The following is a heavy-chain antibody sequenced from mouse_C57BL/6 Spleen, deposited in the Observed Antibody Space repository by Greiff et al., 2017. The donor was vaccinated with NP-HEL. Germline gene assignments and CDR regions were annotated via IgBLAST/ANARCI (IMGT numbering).Heavy chain of an antibody. J-gene: IGHJ4*01. D-gene: IGHD2-3*01. CDR2: ISDGGSYT. V-gene: IGHV5-4*01. Sequence: EVNLVESGGGLVKPGGSLKLSCAASGFTFSSYAMSWVRQTPEKRLEWVATISDGGSYTYYPDNVKGRFTISRDNAKNNLYLQMSHLKSEDTAMYYCARDDGYPNYYAMDYWGQGTSVTVSS. CDR3: ARDDGYPNYYAMDY. CDR1: GFTFSSYA.